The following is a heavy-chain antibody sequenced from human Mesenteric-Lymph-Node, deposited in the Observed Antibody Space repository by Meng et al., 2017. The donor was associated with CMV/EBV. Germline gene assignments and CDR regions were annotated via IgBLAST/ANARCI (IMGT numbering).Heavy chain of an antibody. V-gene: IGHV1-2*02. CDR1: GYTFTGYY. J-gene: IGHJ4*02. CDR3: ARGNQNCSGGSCYSGLVGLGNDY. Sequence: ASVKVSCKASGYTFTGYYMHWVRQAPGQGLEWMGWINPNSGGTNYAQKFQGRVTMTRDTSISTAYMELSRLRSDDTAVYYCARGNQNCSGGSCYSGLVGLGNDYWGQGTLVTVSS. D-gene: IGHD2-15*01. CDR2: INPNSGGT.